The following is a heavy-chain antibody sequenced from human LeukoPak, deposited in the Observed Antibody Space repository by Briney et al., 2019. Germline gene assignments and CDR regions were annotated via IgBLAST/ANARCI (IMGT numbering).Heavy chain of an antibody. J-gene: IGHJ3*02. Sequence: SETLSLTCTVSGGSISSSSYYWSWIRQPAGKGLEWIGRIYTRGSTNYNPSLKSRVTMSVDTSKNQFSLKLNSVTAADTAVYYCARDWAPSGLVHDAFDIWGQGAMVTVSS. CDR3: ARDWAPSGLVHDAFDI. D-gene: IGHD6-19*01. V-gene: IGHV4-61*02. CDR1: GGSISSSSYY. CDR2: IYTRGST.